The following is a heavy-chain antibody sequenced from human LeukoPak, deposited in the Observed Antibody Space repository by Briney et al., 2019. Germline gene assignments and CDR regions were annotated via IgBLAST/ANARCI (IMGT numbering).Heavy chain of an antibody. J-gene: IGHJ4*02. CDR1: GFTFSNYW. CDR3: ARDYYDSSGYYYFDY. Sequence: PGGSPRLSCAASGFTFSNYWMHWVRQAPGKGLVWVSRINSDGINTSYADSVKGRFTISRDNAKNSLYLQMNSLRAEDTAVYYCARDYYDSSGYYYFDYWGQGTLVTVSS. V-gene: IGHV3-74*01. D-gene: IGHD3-22*01. CDR2: INSDGINT.